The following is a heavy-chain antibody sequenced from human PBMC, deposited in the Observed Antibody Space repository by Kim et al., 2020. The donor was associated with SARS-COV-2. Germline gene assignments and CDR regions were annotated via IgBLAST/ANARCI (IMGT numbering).Heavy chain of an antibody. D-gene: IGHD1-26*01. CDR3: AKDSVGAQSYYYYYMDV. Sequence: VKGRFTISRDNAKNSLYLQMNSLRAEDTALYYCAKDSVGAQSYYYYYMDVWGKGTTVTVSS. V-gene: IGHV3-9*01. J-gene: IGHJ6*03.